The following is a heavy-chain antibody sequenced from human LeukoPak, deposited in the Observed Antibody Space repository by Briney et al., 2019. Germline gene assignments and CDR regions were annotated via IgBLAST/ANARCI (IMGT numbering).Heavy chain of an antibody. D-gene: IGHD6-19*01. CDR3: AKSGYSSGWFRAFDI. V-gene: IGHV3-48*03. J-gene: IGHJ3*02. CDR2: IHNSGSTI. Sequence: PGGSLRLSCATSGFTFTSYDMTWVRQAPEKGLEWVSYIHNSGSTIYYADSVKGRFTISRDNAKNSVYLQMNSLRAEDTAVYYCAKSGYSSGWFRAFDIWGQGTLVTVSS. CDR1: GFTFTSYD.